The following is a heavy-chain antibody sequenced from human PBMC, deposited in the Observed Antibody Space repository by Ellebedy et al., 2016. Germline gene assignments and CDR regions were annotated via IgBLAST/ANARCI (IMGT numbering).Heavy chain of an antibody. CDR1: GGSISGGDYY. Sequence: SETLSLTXTVSGGSISGGDYYWSWIRQPAGKGLDWIGRIYTSGSSNYNPSLKSRVTMSVDTSKNQFSLKLSSVTAADTAMYYCARRGYDDYGDYRDPWGQGTLVTVSS. D-gene: IGHD4-17*01. CDR3: ARRGYDDYGDYRDP. V-gene: IGHV4-61*02. CDR2: IYTSGSS. J-gene: IGHJ5*02.